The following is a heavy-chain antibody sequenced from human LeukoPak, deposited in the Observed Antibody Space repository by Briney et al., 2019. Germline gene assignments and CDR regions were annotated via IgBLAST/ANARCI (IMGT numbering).Heavy chain of an antibody. V-gene: IGHV3-11*01. J-gene: IGHJ3*01. CDR1: GFTFSDYY. CDR3: ARDSPASSGEVDY. D-gene: IGHD2-15*01. CDR2: ISSSGSTI. Sequence: GGSLRLSCAASGFTFSDYYMSWVRQAPGKGLEWVSYISSSGSTIYYADSVKGRFTISRDNAKNSLYLQMNSLRAEDTAVYYCARDSPASSGEVDYWGQGTMVTVSS.